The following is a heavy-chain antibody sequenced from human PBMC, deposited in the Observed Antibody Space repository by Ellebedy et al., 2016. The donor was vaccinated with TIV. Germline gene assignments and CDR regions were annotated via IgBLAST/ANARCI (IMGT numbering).Heavy chain of an antibody. CDR3: ARGRTYCSGGSCYFDY. V-gene: IGHV4-34*01. CDR2: INHSGST. D-gene: IGHD2-15*01. Sequence: MPSETLSLTCAVYGGSFSGYYWSWIRQPPGKGLEWIGEINHSGSTNYNPSLKSRVTISVDTSKNQFSLKLSSVTAADTAVYYCARGRTYCSGGSCYFDYWGQGTLVTVSS. J-gene: IGHJ4*02. CDR1: GGSFSGYY.